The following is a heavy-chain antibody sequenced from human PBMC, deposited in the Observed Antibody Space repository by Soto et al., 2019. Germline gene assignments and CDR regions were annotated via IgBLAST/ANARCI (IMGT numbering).Heavy chain of an antibody. CDR1: GDSVSSNSAA. CDR2: TYYRSKWYN. D-gene: IGHD3-22*01. J-gene: IGHJ3*02. CDR3: ARDYYDSSGYYYRAFDI. V-gene: IGHV6-1*01. Sequence: QTLSLTCAISGDSVSSNSAAWNWIRQSPSRGLEWLGRTYYRSKWYNDYAVSVKSRITINPDTSKNQFSLQLNSVTPEDTAVYYCARDYYDSSGYYYRAFDIWGQGTMVTVSS.